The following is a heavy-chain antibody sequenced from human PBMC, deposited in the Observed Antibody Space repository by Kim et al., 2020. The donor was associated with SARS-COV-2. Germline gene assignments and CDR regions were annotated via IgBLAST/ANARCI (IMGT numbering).Heavy chain of an antibody. CDR2: ISTSGDSS. CDR3: AKIIGSWSPFDY. J-gene: IGHJ4*02. D-gene: IGHD6-13*01. CDR1: GFTFSNSG. Sequence: GGSLRLSCAASGFTFSNSGMGWVRQAPGKGLEWVSVISTSGDSSHSADSMRGRFTTSRDNSKNTLFLQMNSLRVEDTAVYYCAKIIGSWSPFDYWGQGTLVTVSS. V-gene: IGHV3-23*01.